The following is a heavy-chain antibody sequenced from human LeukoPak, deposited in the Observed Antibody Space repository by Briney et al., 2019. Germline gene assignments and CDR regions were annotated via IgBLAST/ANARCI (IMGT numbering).Heavy chain of an antibody. V-gene: IGHV3-48*03. J-gene: IGHJ4*02. CDR1: GFTFSSYE. D-gene: IGHD2-15*01. CDR3: ARDLILADSSGSSAHDY. CDR2: ISSSGSTI. Sequence: PGGSLRLSCAASGFTFSSYEMNWVRQAPGKGLEWVSYISSSGSTIYYADSEKGRFTISRDNAKNSLYLQMNSLRDEDTAVYYCARDLILADSSGSSAHDYWGQGTLVTVSS.